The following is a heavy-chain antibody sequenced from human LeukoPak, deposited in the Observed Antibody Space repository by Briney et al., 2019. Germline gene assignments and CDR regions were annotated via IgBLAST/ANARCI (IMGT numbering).Heavy chain of an antibody. V-gene: IGHV3-23*01. J-gene: IGHJ4*02. D-gene: IGHD6-19*01. CDR2: IIGSGGST. Sequence: PGGSLRLSCAASGFSFGSFAMSWVRQAPGKGLEWVSGIIGSGGSTYYADSVKGRFTISRDNSKNTLYLQMNSLRAEDTAVYYCAKDPEWLVPHYYFDYWGQGTLVTVSS. CDR1: GFSFGSFA. CDR3: AKDPEWLVPHYYFDY.